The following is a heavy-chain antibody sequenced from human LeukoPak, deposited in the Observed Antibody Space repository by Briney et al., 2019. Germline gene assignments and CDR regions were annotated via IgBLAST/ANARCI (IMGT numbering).Heavy chain of an antibody. J-gene: IGHJ4*02. Sequence: GGSLRLSCADSGFTFSSYWMHWVRHAPGKGGVWVSRINTDGSIRNYADSVKGRFTISRDSSKNTLFLQMTRLRPEDAAVYYCAKAPVTTCRGAFCSPFDYWGRGTLVTVSS. D-gene: IGHD2-15*01. V-gene: IGHV3-74*01. CDR3: AKAPVTTCRGAFCSPFDY. CDR1: GFTFSSYW. CDR2: INTDGSIR.